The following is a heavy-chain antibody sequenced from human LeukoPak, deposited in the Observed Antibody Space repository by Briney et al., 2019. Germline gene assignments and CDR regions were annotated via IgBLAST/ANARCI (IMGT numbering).Heavy chain of an antibody. CDR2: ISGSGGST. CDR3: AKMGGYFDWLMAHFDY. V-gene: IGHV3-23*01. J-gene: IGHJ4*02. Sequence: GGSLRLSCAASGFTLSSYAMSWVRQAPGKGLEWVSAISGSGGSTYYADSVKGRSTISRDNSKNTLYLQMNSLRAEDTAVYYCAKMGGYFDWLMAHFDYWGQGTLVTVSS. D-gene: IGHD3-9*01. CDR1: GFTLSSYA.